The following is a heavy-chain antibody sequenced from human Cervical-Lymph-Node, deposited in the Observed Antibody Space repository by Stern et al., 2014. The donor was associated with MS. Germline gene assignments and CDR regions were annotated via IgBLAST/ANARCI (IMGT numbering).Heavy chain of an antibody. CDR1: GFTFSTYG. CDR2: ISHDGSKE. D-gene: IGHD6-19*01. CDR3: AKDRGSGWSLDY. Sequence: VQLVESGGGVVQPGRSLRLSCAGSGFTFSTYGMHWVRQAPGKGLEWVALISHDGSKEYYVDSVKGRFTISRDNSKNTMYVHMNSLRDEDTAVYYCAKDRGSGWSLDYWGQGTLVIVSS. J-gene: IGHJ4*02. V-gene: IGHV3-30*18.